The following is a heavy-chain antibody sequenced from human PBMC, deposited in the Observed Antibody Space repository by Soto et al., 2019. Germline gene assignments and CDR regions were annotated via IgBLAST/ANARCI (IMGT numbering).Heavy chain of an antibody. V-gene: IGHV4-30-4*01. Sequence: PSETLSLTCTVSGGAISSGDYYWRWIRQPPGKGLEWIGYIYYSGSTYYNPSLKSRVTISVDTSKNQFSLKLSSVTAAETAVYYCERVVGYCSGGSCYFEYFQHWGXGTLVTV. CDR2: IYYSGST. CDR1: GGAISSGDYY. D-gene: IGHD2-15*01. CDR3: ERVVGYCSGGSCYFEYFQH. J-gene: IGHJ1*01.